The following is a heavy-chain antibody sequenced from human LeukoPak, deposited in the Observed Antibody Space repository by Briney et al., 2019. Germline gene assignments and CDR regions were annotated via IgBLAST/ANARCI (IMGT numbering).Heavy chain of an antibody. Sequence: GASVKVSCKASGGTFSSYAISWVRQAPGQGLEWMGGIIPIFGTANYAQKFQGRVTITADKSTSTAYMELSSLRSEDTAVYYCTSRVRTGWFDSWGQGTLVTVSS. J-gene: IGHJ5*01. CDR2: IIPIFGTA. CDR1: GGTFSSYA. V-gene: IGHV1-69*06. CDR3: TSRVRTGWFDS.